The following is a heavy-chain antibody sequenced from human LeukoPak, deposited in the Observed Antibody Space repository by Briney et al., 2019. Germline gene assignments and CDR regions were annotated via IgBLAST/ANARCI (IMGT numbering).Heavy chain of an antibody. CDR1: GFTFSSYS. V-gene: IGHV3-21*01. CDR2: ISSSSSYI. J-gene: IGHJ4*02. D-gene: IGHD5-18*01. CDR3: ARGGTRGYSYGSFDY. Sequence: PGGSLRLSCAASGFTFSSYSMNWVRQAPGKGLEWVSSISSSSSYIYYADSVKGRFTISRDNAKNSLHLQMNSLRAEDTAVYYCARGGTRGYSYGSFDYWGQGTLVTVSS.